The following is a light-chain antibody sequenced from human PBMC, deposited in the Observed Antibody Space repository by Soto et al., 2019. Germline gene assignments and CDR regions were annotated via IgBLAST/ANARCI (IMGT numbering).Light chain of an antibody. CDR1: QSISSW. V-gene: IGKV1-5*03. Sequence: DIQMTQSPSILSASVGDIVTITCRASQSISSWLAWYQQKPGKAPNLLIHKASHLESGVPSRFSGSGSGTEFTLTISSLQPGDFATYYCQHYNTYPWTFGQGTKVEIK. CDR3: QHYNTYPWT. CDR2: KAS. J-gene: IGKJ1*01.